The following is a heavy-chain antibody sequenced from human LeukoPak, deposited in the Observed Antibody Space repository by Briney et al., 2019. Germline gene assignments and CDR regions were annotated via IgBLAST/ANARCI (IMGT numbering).Heavy chain of an antibody. CDR3: ARANYDYVWGRPYYFDY. CDR2: VSSNGGST. V-gene: IGHV3-64*01. CDR1: GFTFSSYA. D-gene: IGHD3-16*01. Sequence: PGGSLRLSCAASGFTFSSYAMHWVRQAPGKGLEYVSAVSSNGGSTYYANSVKGRFTISRDNSKNTLYLQMGSLRAEDMAVYYCARANYDYVWGRPYYFDYWGQGTLVTVSS. J-gene: IGHJ4*02.